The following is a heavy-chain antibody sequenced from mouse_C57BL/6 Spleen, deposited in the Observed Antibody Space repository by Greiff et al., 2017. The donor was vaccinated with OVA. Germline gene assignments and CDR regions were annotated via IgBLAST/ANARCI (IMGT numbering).Heavy chain of an antibody. Sequence: VQLQQPGAELVRPGSSVKLSCKASGYTFTSYWMDWVKQRPGQGLEWIGNIYPSDSETHYNQKFKDKATLTVDKSSSTAYMQLSSLTSEDSAVYYCARSGYSNSYAMDYWGQGTSVTVSS. D-gene: IGHD2-5*01. V-gene: IGHV1-61*01. CDR1: GYTFTSYW. J-gene: IGHJ4*01. CDR3: ARSGYSNSYAMDY. CDR2: IYPSDSET.